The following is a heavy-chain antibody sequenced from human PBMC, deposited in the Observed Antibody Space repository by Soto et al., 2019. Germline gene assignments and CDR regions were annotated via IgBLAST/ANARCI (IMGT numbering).Heavy chain of an antibody. CDR2: FGRVGDI. V-gene: IGHV3-13*01. CDR1: GFTFSTTD. J-gene: IGHJ4*02. Sequence: EVQLVESGGGLVQPGGSLRLSCAASGFTFSTTDMHWVRQVTGKGLEWVSGFGRVGDIYYSGSVKGRFTISRDDAKSSLYLQMNSLRVGDTAIYDCARRLCYGGVCPGIGFDYWGQGILVTVSS. D-gene: IGHD2-21*02. CDR3: ARRLCYGGVCPGIGFDY.